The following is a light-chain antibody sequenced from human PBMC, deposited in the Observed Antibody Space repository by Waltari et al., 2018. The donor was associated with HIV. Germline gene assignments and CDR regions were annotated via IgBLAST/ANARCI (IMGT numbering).Light chain of an antibody. CDR3: CSYAGSSTLL. Sequence: QSALTQPASVSGSPGQSITISCTGTSNDVGSYNLVSWYQHHPGKAPKLLIFEVTKRPSGVYNRFSASKSGNTASLTISGLQAEDEADYYCCSYAGSSTLLFGGGTKLSVL. CDR2: EVT. V-gene: IGLV2-23*02. J-gene: IGLJ2*01. CDR1: SNDVGSYNL.